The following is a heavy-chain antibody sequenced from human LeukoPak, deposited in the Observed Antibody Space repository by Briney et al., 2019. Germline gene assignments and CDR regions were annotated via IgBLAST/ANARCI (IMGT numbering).Heavy chain of an antibody. V-gene: IGHV4-61*08. CDR2: IYYTGKT. CDR3: AREYSGSYADAFDI. CDR1: GGSISSGGYY. Sequence: PSETLSLTCTVSGGSISSGGYYWSWLRQAPGQGLEWIGYIYYTGKTNYNPSLKSRVTISVDTSKNQFSLNLTSVTAADTAVYYCAREYSGSYADAFDIWGQGTMVTVSS. J-gene: IGHJ3*02. D-gene: IGHD1-26*01.